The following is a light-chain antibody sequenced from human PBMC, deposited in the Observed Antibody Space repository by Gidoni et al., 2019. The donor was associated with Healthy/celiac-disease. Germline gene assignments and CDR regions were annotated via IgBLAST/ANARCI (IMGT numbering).Light chain of an antibody. V-gene: IGKV2-28*01. CDR2: LGS. CDR3: MQALQTPRT. CDR1: QSLLHSNGYNY. Sequence: DIGMTQSPLSLPVTPGEPASISCRSSQSLLHSNGYNYLDWYLQKPGQSPQLLIYLGSNRASGVPDRFSGRGSGTDFTLKISRVEAEDVGVYYCMQALQTPRTFGGGTKVEIK. J-gene: IGKJ4*01.